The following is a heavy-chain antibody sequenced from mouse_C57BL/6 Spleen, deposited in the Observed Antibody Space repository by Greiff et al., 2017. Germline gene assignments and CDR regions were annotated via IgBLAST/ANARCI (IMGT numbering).Heavy chain of an antibody. CDR2: IDPSDSYT. D-gene: IGHD1-1*01. V-gene: IGHV1-69*01. J-gene: IGHJ1*03. Sequence: VQLQQPGAELVMPGASVKLSCKASGYTFTSYWMHWVKQRPGQGLEWIGEIDPSDSYTNYNQKFKGKSTLTVDKSSSTAYMQLSSLTSEDSAVYYCARKRDYYGSSYWYFDVWGTGTTVTVSS. CDR3: ARKRDYYGSSYWYFDV. CDR1: GYTFTSYW.